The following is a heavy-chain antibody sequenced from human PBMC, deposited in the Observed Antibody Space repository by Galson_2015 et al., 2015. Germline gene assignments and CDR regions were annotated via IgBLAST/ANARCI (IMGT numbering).Heavy chain of an antibody. CDR3: AREPLPDHYYYYMDV. CDR2: IYYSGST. J-gene: IGHJ6*03. V-gene: IGHV4-59*01. D-gene: IGHD1-14*01. Sequence: LSLTCTVSGGSISTYYWSWIQQPPGKGLEWIGYIYYSGSTNYNPSLKSRVTISVDTSKNQFSLKLSSVTAADTAVYYCAREPLPDHYYYYMDVWGKGTTVTVSS. CDR1: GGSISTYY.